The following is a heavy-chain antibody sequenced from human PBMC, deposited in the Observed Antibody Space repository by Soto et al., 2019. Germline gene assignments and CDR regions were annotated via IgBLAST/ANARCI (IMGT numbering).Heavy chain of an antibody. J-gene: IGHJ4*02. V-gene: IGHV1-3*05. D-gene: IGHD2-21*02. CDR1: GYTFTSYA. Sequence: QVQLVQSGAEEKKPGASVKVSCKASGYTFTSYAMHWVRQAPGQRLEWMGWINAGNGNTTYSQKFQGRVTITRDTSASTAYMELSSLTSAATAVYYCTMSIVVVTALDYWGQRTLVTLSS. CDR2: INAGNGNT. CDR3: TMSIVVVTALDY.